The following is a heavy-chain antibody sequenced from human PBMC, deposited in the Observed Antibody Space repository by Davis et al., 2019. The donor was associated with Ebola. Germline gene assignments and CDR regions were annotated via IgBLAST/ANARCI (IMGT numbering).Heavy chain of an antibody. CDR2: TYYYRSKWYI. CDR1: GDSVSGNNGA. V-gene: IGHV6-1*01. CDR3: TRGWLRVGMDV. D-gene: IGHD5-18*01. Sequence: HSQTLSLTCAISGDSVSGNNGAWNWIRQSPSRGLEWLGRTYYYRSKWYIDYAESVRGRIIINPDTSKNQFSLQLNSVTPEDTALYYCTRGWLRVGMDVWGEGTTVTVSS. J-gene: IGHJ6*04.